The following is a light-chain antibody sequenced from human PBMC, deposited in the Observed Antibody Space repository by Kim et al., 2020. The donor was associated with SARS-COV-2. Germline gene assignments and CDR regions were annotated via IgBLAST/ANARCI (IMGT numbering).Light chain of an antibody. CDR1: HDISTW. CDR2: DAS. CDR3: QQYNSDWT. Sequence: DIQVTQSPSTLSASVGDRVTISCRASHDISTWLAWYQQKPGKAPKLLIYDASSLESGVPSRFSGSRSGTQFTLTITSLQPDDIATYYCQQYNSDWTFGQGTKVDIK. J-gene: IGKJ1*01. V-gene: IGKV1-5*01.